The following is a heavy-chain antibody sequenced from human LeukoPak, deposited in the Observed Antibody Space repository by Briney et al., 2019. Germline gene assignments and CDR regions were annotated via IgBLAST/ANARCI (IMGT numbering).Heavy chain of an antibody. CDR3: ARGGLLRFLEWLFGNFDY. Sequence: ASVKVSCKASGYTFTGYYMHWVRQAPGQGLEWMGWINPNSGGTNYAQKFQGRVTMTRDTSISTAYMELSRLRSDDTAVYCCARGGLLRFLEWLFGNFDYWGQGTLVTVSS. CDR1: GYTFTGYY. J-gene: IGHJ4*02. V-gene: IGHV1-2*02. CDR2: INPNSGGT. D-gene: IGHD3-3*01.